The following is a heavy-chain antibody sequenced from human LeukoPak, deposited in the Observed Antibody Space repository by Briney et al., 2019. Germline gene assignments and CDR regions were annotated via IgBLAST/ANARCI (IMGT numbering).Heavy chain of an antibody. Sequence: GGSLGLSCAASGLTVSKNYMSWVRQAPGKGLESVSVIYSGGSTYYADSVRGRFTISRDNSKNTLYLQMNSLRVEDTAVYYCARVGGHWGQGTLVTVSS. D-gene: IGHD3-10*01. V-gene: IGHV3-53*01. CDR1: GLTVSKNY. CDR2: IYSGGST. CDR3: ARVGGH. J-gene: IGHJ4*02.